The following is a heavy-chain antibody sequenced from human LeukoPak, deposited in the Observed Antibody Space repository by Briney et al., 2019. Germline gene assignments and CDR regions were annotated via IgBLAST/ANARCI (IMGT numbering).Heavy chain of an antibody. Sequence: SVKVSCKASGGTFSSYAISWVRQAPGQGLEWMGRIIPILGIANYAQKFQGRVTITADKSTSTDYMELSSLRSEDTAVYYCASSDVLLWFGEPNYYGMDVWGQGSTVTVSS. D-gene: IGHD3-10*01. V-gene: IGHV1-69*04. J-gene: IGHJ6*02. CDR3: ASSDVLLWFGEPNYYGMDV. CDR1: GGTFSSYA. CDR2: IIPILGIA.